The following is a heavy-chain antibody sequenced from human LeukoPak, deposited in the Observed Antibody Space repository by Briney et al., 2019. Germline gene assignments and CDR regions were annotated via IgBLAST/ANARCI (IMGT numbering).Heavy chain of an antibody. CDR3: TSSSRYYYNSSGSH. V-gene: IGHV3-49*03. D-gene: IGHD3-22*01. Sequence: GGSLRLSCTASGFSFGDYAMSWFRQAPGKGLEWVGFIRSKAYGGTTEYAASVKGRFTISRDDSKSIAYLQMNSLKTEYTAVYYCTSSSRYYYNSSGSHWGQEPWSPSPQ. CDR1: GFSFGDYA. CDR2: IRSKAYGGTT. J-gene: IGHJ4*01.